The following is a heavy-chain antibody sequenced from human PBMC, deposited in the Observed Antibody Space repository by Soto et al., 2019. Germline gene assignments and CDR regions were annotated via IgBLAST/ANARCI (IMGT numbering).Heavy chain of an antibody. CDR1: GGSFSGSY. J-gene: IGHJ5*02. D-gene: IGHD6-13*01. CDR2: INHSGGT. Sequence: QVQLQQWGAGLLKPSETLSLTCAVYGGSFSGSYWSWIRQPPGMGLEWIGEINHSGGTNYNPSLMSRVTISVDTSKNQFSVKLSSVTAADTAVYYCARGRFGSSRRFDPWGQGTLVPVSS. V-gene: IGHV4-34*01. CDR3: ARGRFGSSRRFDP.